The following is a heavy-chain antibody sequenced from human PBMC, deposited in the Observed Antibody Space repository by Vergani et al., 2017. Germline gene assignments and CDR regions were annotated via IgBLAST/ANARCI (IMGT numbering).Heavy chain of an antibody. J-gene: IGHJ5*02. V-gene: IGHV3-23*03. CDR2: IYSGGSST. D-gene: IGHD2-2*01. Sequence: EVQLVESGGGLVQPGGSLRLSCAASGFTFSSYAMSWVRQAPGKGLEWVSVIYSGGSSTYYADSVQGRFTISRDNSKNTLYLQMNSLRAEDTAVYYCAKVGVVVPAAIPNWFDPWGQGTLVTVSS. CDR1: GFTFSSYA. CDR3: AKVGVVVPAAIPNWFDP.